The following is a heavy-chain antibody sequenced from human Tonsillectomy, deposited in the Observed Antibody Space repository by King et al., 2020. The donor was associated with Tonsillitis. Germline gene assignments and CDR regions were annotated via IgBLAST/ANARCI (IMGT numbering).Heavy chain of an antibody. D-gene: IGHD4-17*01. CDR1: GFTFSSYW. J-gene: IGHJ4*02. Sequence: VQLVESGGGLVQPGGSLRLSCAVSGFTFSSYWMEWVRQAPGKGLVSVSRVNGDGSFLNYEDSVKSRFTISRDNAKNTVYLQMNSLRGEDTAVYYCARTADGDHLDYWGQGTQVTVSS. V-gene: IGHV3-74*01. CDR3: ARTADGDHLDY. CDR2: VNGDGSFL.